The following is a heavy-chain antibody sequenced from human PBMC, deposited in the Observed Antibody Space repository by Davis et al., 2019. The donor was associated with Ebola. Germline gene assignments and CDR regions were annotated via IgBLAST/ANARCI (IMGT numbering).Heavy chain of an antibody. CDR2: ISGSGDDT. CDR1: GFNFNSFE. V-gene: IGHV3-48*03. D-gene: IGHD5-24*01. J-gene: IGHJ4*02. CDR3: AREMATTYFDY. Sequence: GESLKISCLGSGFNFNSFEMNWVRQAPGKGLEWIAYISGSGDDTYYADSVKGRFTISRDNAKNSLYLQMNSLRAEDTAVYYCAREMATTYFDYWGQGTLVTVSS.